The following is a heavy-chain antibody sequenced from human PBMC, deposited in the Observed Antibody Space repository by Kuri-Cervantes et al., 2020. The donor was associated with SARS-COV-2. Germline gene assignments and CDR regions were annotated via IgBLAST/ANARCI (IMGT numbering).Heavy chain of an antibody. J-gene: IGHJ3*02. Sequence: GGSLRLSCAASGFTFSSYAMSWVRQAPGKGLEWVSAISGSGGTIYYADSVKGRFTISRGNAKNSLYLQMNSLRAEDTAVYYCARARFDAFDIWGQGTMVTVSS. V-gene: IGHV3-23*01. D-gene: IGHD4-17*01. CDR2: ISGSGGTI. CDR3: ARARFDAFDI. CDR1: GFTFSSYA.